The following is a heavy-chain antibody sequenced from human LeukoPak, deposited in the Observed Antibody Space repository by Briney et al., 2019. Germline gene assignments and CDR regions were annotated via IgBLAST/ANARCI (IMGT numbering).Heavy chain of an antibody. CDR2: INHNGKT. D-gene: IGHD1/OR15-1a*01. J-gene: IGHJ4*02. V-gene: IGHV4-34*01. CDR3: AREPGLTEQRFDY. CDR1: RGSFSGYY. Sequence: SETLSLTCAVSRGSFSGYYWSWIRQPPGKGLEWMWQINHNGKTNYNPCPKSRVTISVDTSKNQFSLKLSSVTAADTAVYYCAREPGLTEQRFDYWGQGTLVTVSS.